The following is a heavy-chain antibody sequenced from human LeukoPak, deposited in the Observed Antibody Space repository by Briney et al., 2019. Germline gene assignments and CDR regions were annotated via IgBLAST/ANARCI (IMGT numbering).Heavy chain of an antibody. CDR3: ASWWSSGSCDIPY. Sequence: SSQTLSLTCTVSGGSISSGYYWGWIRQPPGKGLEWIGSIYHSGSTYYNPSLKSRVTISVDTSKNQFSLKLSSVTAADTAVYYCASWWSSGSCDIPYWGQGTLVTVSS. V-gene: IGHV4-38-2*02. CDR2: IYHSGST. CDR1: GGSISSGYY. D-gene: IGHD6-19*01. J-gene: IGHJ4*02.